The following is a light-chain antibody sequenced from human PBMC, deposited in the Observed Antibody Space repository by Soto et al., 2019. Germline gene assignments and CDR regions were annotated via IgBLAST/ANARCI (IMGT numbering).Light chain of an antibody. CDR3: QQSYNSPFT. J-gene: IGKJ3*01. CDR1: QSISSW. CDR2: AAS. V-gene: IGKV1-39*01. Sequence: DIQMTQSPSTLSASVGDRVTITCRASQSISSWLAWYQQKPGKAPILLIYAASNLQGGVPSRFSGSGSGTHFTLTISSLQPEDFATYYCQQSYNSPFTFGPGTKVDI.